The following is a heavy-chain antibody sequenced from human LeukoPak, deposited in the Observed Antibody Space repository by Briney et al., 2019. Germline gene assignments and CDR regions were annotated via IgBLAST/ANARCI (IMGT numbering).Heavy chain of an antibody. V-gene: IGHV1-2*02. CDR2: INPNSGGT. D-gene: IGHD2-8*01. CDR3: ARGRMRSYYYYYMDV. J-gene: IGHJ6*03. Sequence: ASVKVSCKASGYTFTGYYMHWVRQAPGQGLEWMGWINPNSGGTNYAQKFQGRVTMTRDTPISTAYMELSRLRSDDTAVYYCARGRMRSYYYYYMDVWGKGTTVTVSS. CDR1: GYTFTGYY.